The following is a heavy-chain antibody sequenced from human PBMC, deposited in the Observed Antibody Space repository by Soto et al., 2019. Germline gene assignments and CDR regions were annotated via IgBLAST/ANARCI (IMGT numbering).Heavy chain of an antibody. D-gene: IGHD5-18*01. CDR1: GFTFSSYA. CDR3: AKDPLLSVPDTAMVPPPRSAWFDP. V-gene: IGHV3-23*01. Sequence: EVQLLESGGGLVQPGGSLRLSCAASGFTFSSYAMSWVRQAPGKGLEWVSAISGSGGSTYYADSVKGRFTISRDNSKNTLYLQMNSLRAEDTAVYYCAKDPLLSVPDTAMVPPPRSAWFDPWGQGTLVTVSS. CDR2: ISGSGGST. J-gene: IGHJ5*02.